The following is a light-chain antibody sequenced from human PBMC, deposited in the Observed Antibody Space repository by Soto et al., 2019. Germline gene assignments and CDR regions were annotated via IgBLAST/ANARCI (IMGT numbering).Light chain of an antibody. Sequence: DIQMTQSPSTLSASVGDRVTITCRASQSISSWLAWYQQKPGKAPKLLIYDASSVESGVPSRFSGSGSGTEFTLTISSLQRDDFATYYCQQYNSYSWMFGQGTKVDIK. V-gene: IGKV1-5*01. CDR3: QQYNSYSWM. CDR2: DAS. CDR1: QSISSW. J-gene: IGKJ1*01.